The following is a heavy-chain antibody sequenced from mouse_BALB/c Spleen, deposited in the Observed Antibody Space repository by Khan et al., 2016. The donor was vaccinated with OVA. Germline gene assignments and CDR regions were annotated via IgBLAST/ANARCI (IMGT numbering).Heavy chain of an antibody. CDR2: ISYSGVT. D-gene: IGHD1-1*01. V-gene: IGHV3-2*02. J-gene: IGHJ2*01. Sequence: EVELVESGPGLVKPSQSLSLTCTVTGYSITSGYAWNWIRQFPGNKLEWMGYISYSGVTSYTPSLKSRISITRDTSKNQFFLQLNSVTTEDTATYYCERGDYYGYYVDDWGQGTTLTVSS. CDR3: ERGDYYGYYVDD. CDR1: GYSITSGYA.